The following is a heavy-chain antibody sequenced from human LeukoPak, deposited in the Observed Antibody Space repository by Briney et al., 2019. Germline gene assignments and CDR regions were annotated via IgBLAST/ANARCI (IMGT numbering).Heavy chain of an antibody. CDR1: GYTFTSYG. J-gene: IGHJ5*02. V-gene: IGHV1-18*01. CDR3: ARATSITMVRGVIRGFDP. CDR2: ISAYNGNT. D-gene: IGHD3-10*01. Sequence: ASVKVSCKASGYTFTSYGISWVRQAPGQGLEWMGWISAYNGNTNYAQKLQGRVTMTTDTSTSTAYMELRSLRSDDTAVYYCARATSITMVRGVIRGFDPRGQGTLVTVSS.